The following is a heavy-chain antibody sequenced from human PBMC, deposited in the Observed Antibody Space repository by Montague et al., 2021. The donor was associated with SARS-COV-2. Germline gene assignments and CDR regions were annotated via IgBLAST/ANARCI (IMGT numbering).Heavy chain of an antibody. Sequence: SETLSLTCAVYGGSFSDYYWTRIRQPPGKGLEWIGEINHSGSSNYNPSLKNRVTISVDKSKNQISLKLTSVTPEDTAVYYCARAERGSCGDGNCYQYFFNYWGQGTLVTVSS. J-gene: IGHJ4*02. V-gene: IGHV4-34*01. D-gene: IGHD2-15*01. CDR2: INHSGSS. CDR3: ARAERGSCGDGNCYQYFFNY. CDR1: GGSFSDYY.